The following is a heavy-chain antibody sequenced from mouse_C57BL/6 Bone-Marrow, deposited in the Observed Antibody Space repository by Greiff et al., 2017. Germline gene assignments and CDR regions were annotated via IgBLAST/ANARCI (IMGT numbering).Heavy chain of an antibody. V-gene: IGHV5-9-1*02. D-gene: IGHD1-1*01. CDR2: ISSGGDYI. J-gene: IGHJ3*01. Sequence: EVQVVESGEGLVKPGGSLKLSCAASGFTFSSYAMSWVRQTPEKRLEWVAYISSGGDYIYYADTVKGRFTISRDNARNTLYLQMSSLKSEDTAMYYCTRGPLYYYGSSWFAYWGQGTLVTVSA. CDR3: TRGPLYYYGSSWFAY. CDR1: GFTFSSYA.